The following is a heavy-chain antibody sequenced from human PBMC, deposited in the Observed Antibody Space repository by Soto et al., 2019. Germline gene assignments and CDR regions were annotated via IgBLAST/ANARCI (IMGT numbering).Heavy chain of an antibody. CDR1: GVTFSNAW. J-gene: IGHJ6*02. D-gene: IGHD2-21*01. Sequence: VGSLRLSCTASGVTFSNAWMSWVRQAPGKGLEWVGRIKSKTDGGTTDYAAPVKGRFTISRDDSKNTLYLQMNSLKTEDTAVYYCHTALIVLGMDAWCQGTTVTVYS. CDR3: HTALIVLGMDA. V-gene: IGHV3-15*01. CDR2: IKSKTDGGTT.